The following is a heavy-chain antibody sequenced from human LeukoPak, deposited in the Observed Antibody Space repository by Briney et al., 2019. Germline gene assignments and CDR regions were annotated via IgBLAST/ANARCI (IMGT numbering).Heavy chain of an antibody. CDR1: GFTFSSYW. J-gene: IGHJ4*02. CDR3: AKDLLGQWPTVFDY. Sequence: GGSLRLSCAASGFTFSSYWMSWVRQAPGKGLEWVANIKEDGSEKYYVDSVKGRFTISRDNAKNSLYLQMNSLRAEDTAVYYCAKDLLGQWPTVFDYWGQGTLVTVSS. D-gene: IGHD6-19*01. CDR2: IKEDGSEK. V-gene: IGHV3-7*01.